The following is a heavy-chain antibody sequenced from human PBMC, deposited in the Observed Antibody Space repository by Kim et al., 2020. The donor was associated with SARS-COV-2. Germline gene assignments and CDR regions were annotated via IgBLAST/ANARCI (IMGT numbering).Heavy chain of an antibody. Sequence: TNYNPSLKSRVTISVDTSKNQFSLKLSSVTAADTAVYYCARSPGGSVVDYWGQGTLVTVSS. V-gene: IGHV4-59*01. D-gene: IGHD3-10*01. CDR2: T. CDR3: ARSPGGSVVDY. J-gene: IGHJ4*02.